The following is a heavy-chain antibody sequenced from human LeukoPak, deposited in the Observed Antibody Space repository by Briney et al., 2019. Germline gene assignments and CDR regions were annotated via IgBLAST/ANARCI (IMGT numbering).Heavy chain of an antibody. CDR1: GYSFTFYW. Sequence: GESLKISCKGSGYSFTFYWIGWVRQMPGKGLEWMGIIYPGDSDTRYSPSFQGQVTISADKSISTAYLQWSSLKASDTAMYYCARNFKGGYSGYDYSYNFAGFDPWGQGTLVTVSS. V-gene: IGHV5-51*01. D-gene: IGHD5-12*01. CDR2: IYPGDSDT. J-gene: IGHJ5*02. CDR3: ARNFKGGYSGYDYSYNFAGFDP.